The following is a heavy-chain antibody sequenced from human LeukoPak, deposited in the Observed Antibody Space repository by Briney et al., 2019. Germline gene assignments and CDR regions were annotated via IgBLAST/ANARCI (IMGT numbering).Heavy chain of an antibody. D-gene: IGHD4-17*01. CDR2: ISSSSSYT. J-gene: IGHJ2*01. CDR3: ARDGLNYYGDYDSWYFDL. Sequence: GXSLRLSCAASGFTFSDYYMSWVRQAPGKGLEWVSYISSSSSYTNYADSGKGRFTIARDNAKNSLYLQMNSLRAEDTAVYYCARDGLNYYGDYDSWYFDLWGRGTLVTVSS. CDR1: GFTFSDYY. V-gene: IGHV3-11*06.